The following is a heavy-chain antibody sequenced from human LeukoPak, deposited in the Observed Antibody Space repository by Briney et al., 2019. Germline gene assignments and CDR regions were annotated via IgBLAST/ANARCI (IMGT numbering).Heavy chain of an antibody. D-gene: IGHD1-26*01. V-gene: IGHV3-48*02. J-gene: IGHJ4*02. CDR1: GFTFSSYS. Sequence: GGTLRLSCAASGFTFSSYSMNWVRQAPGKGLEWVSHITASGTAMFYADSVKGRFTISRDNAKNSLYLQMNSLRDEDTAVYYCASSESYRFDYWGQGTLVTVSS. CDR3: ASSESYRFDY. CDR2: ITASGTAM.